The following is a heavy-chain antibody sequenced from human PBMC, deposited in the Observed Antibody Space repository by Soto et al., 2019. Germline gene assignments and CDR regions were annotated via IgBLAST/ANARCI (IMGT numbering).Heavy chain of an antibody. Sequence: LGESLKISCKGSGYSFTSYWIGWVRQMPGKGLEWMGIIYPGDSDTRYSPSFQGQVTISADKSISTAYLQWSSLKASDTAMYYCARNSIPSRGDSSGSIDYWGQGTLVTVS. CDR3: ARNSIPSRGDSSGSIDY. CDR2: IYPGDSDT. J-gene: IGHJ4*02. CDR1: GYSFTSYW. D-gene: IGHD6-19*01. V-gene: IGHV5-51*01.